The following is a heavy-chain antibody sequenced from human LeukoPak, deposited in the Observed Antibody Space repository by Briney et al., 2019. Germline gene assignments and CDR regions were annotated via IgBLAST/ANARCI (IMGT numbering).Heavy chain of an antibody. J-gene: IGHJ3*02. Sequence: GGSLRLSCAASGITLSSYSMNWVRQAPGKGLEWVSSISSSSSYMYYADSVKGRFTISRDNAKNSLYLQMNSLRAEDTAVYYCARAGLIAVAGTVDAFDIWGQGTMVTVSS. CDR2: ISSSSSYM. V-gene: IGHV3-21*01. CDR1: GITLSSYS. CDR3: ARAGLIAVAGTVDAFDI. D-gene: IGHD6-19*01.